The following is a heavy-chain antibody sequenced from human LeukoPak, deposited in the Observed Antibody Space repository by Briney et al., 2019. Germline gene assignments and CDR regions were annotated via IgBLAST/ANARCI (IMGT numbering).Heavy chain of an antibody. D-gene: IGHD5-18*01. J-gene: IGHJ4*02. CDR3: ARDRLSGYSYGYYFDY. V-gene: IGHV1-69*04. Sequence: SVKVSCKASGYTFTGYYMHWVRQAPGQGLEWMGRIIPILGIANYAQKFQGRVTITADKSTSTAYMELSSLRSEDTAVYYCARDRLSGYSYGYYFDYWGQGTLVTVSS. CDR1: GYTFTGYY. CDR2: IIPILGIA.